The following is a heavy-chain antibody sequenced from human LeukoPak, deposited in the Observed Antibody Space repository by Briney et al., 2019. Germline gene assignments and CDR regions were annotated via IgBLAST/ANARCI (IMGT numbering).Heavy chain of an antibody. CDR3: AKGFGFGQLLSNYVMDV. CDR2: ISASGDNT. J-gene: IGHJ6*02. D-gene: IGHD3-10*01. V-gene: IGHV3-23*01. Sequence: GGSLRLSCAASGFPFSKYTMNWVRQAPGKGLEWVSAISASGDNTYYVDSVKGRFTISRDNSRNTLYLHINSLRAEDTAVYYCAKGFGFGQLLSNYVMDVWGQGTTVTVSS. CDR1: GFPFSKYT.